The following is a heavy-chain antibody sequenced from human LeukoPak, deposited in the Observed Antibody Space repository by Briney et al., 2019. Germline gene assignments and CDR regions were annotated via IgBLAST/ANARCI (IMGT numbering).Heavy chain of an antibody. V-gene: IGHV4-39*07. D-gene: IGHD6-13*01. CDR2: IYYSGST. CDR1: GGSISSSSYY. Sequence: PSETLSLTCTVSGGSISSSSYYWGWIRQPPGKGLEWIGSIYYSGSTYYNPSLKSRVTISVDTSKNQFSLKLSSVTAADTAVYYCARDPESIAAAGGAFDIWGQGTMVTVSS. J-gene: IGHJ3*02. CDR3: ARDPESIAAAGGAFDI.